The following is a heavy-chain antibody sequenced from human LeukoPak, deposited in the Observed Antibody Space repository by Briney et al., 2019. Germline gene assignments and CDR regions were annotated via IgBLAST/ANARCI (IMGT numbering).Heavy chain of an antibody. V-gene: IGHV4-59*12. CDR3: ARGGTSDIVVVPAATGPATGFAYFDY. J-gene: IGHJ4*02. Sequence: SETLSLTCTVSGGSISSYRWTWIRQPPGKGLEWIGDIYYSGSTNYNPSLKSRVTISVDTSKNQFSLKLSSVTAADTAVYYCARGGTSDIVVVPAATGPATGFAYFDYWGQGTLVTVSS. CDR1: GGSISSYR. CDR2: IYYSGST. D-gene: IGHD2-2*01.